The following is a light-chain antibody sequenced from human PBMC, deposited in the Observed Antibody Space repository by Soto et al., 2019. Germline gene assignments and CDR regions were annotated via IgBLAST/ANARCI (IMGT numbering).Light chain of an antibody. CDR1: QSVSSS. J-gene: IGKJ2*01. CDR2: DAS. V-gene: IGKV3-11*01. Sequence: EIVLTQSPATLSLSPGERATLSCRASQSVSSSLGWYQQIPGQAPRLLIYDASNRATGIPARFSGSGSGTDFARTISSLEPEDFAVYYCQQRSNWPRTCGQGTKLEIK. CDR3: QQRSNWPRT.